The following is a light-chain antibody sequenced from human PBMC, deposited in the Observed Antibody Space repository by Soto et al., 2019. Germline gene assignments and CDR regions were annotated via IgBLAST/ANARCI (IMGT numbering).Light chain of an antibody. J-gene: IGKJ2*01. V-gene: IGKV3-11*01. Sequence: EIVLTQSPATLSLSPGERATLSCRASQSVREFLAWYQQKPGQAPRLLIYDASNRATGIPARFSGSGSGTDFTLTISSLDPEDFAVYYCQQRNNWYTFGQGTKLEIK. CDR3: QQRNNWYT. CDR2: DAS. CDR1: QSVREF.